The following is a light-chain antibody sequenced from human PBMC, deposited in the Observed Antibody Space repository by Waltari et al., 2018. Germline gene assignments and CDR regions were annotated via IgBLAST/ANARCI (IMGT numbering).Light chain of an antibody. Sequence: QSALTQPASVSGSPGQSITISCGGTSRDIGIFNFVSWYQQHPGKAPKLIIYEVRNRPSGVSSRFSGSKSGDTASLTISGLQPDDEAIYYCSSYTTSNSLVVFGAGTTLTV. J-gene: IGLJ2*01. V-gene: IGLV2-14*01. CDR2: EVR. CDR1: SRDIGIFNF. CDR3: SSYTTSNSLVV.